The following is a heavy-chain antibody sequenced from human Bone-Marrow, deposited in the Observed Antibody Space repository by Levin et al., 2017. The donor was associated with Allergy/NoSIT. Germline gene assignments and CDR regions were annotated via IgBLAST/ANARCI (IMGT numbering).Heavy chain of an antibody. CDR1: GYTFTSYY. Sequence: EASVKVSCKASGYTFTSYYMHWVRQAPGQGLEWMGIINPSGGSTSYAQKFQGRVTMTRDTSTSTVYMELSSLRSEDTAVYYCARRIAAAGTSYSGMDVWGQGTTVTVSS. CDR2: INPSGGST. V-gene: IGHV1-46*01. J-gene: IGHJ6*02. CDR3: ARRIAAAGTSYSGMDV. D-gene: IGHD6-13*01.